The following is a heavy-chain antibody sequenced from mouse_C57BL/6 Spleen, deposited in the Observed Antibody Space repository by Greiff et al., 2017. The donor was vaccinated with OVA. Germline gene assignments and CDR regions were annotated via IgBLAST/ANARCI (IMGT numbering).Heavy chain of an antibody. CDR3: ARRLGLSGYFDV. CDR2: IWGVGST. D-gene: IGHD4-1*01. CDR1: GFSLTSYG. Sequence: VKLMESGPGLVAPSQSLSITCTVSGFSLTSYGVDWVRQSPGKGLEWLGVIWGVGSTNYNSALKSRLSISKDNSKSQVFLKMNSLQTDDTAMYYCARRLGLSGYFDVWGTGTTVTVSS. J-gene: IGHJ1*03. V-gene: IGHV2-6*01.